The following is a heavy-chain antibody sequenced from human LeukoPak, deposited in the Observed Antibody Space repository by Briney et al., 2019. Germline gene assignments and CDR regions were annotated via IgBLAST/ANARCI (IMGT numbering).Heavy chain of an antibody. CDR3: ARHGRGYFDY. J-gene: IGHJ4*02. CDR2: IYYSGST. D-gene: IGHD3-10*01. V-gene: IGHV4-59*08. CDR1: GGSISSYY. Sequence: PSETLSLTCTVSGGSISSYYWSWIRQPPGKGLEWIGYIYYSGSTNYNPSLKSRVTIPVDTSKNQFSLKLSSVTAADTAVYYCARHGRGYFDYWGQGTLVTVSS.